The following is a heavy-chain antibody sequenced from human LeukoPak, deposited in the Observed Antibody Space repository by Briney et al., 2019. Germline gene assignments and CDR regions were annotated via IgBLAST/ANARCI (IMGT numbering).Heavy chain of an antibody. V-gene: IGHV3-53*01. Sequence: GGSLRLSCAASEFTVSSNYMSWVRQAPGKGLEWVSVIYSGGSTYYADSVKGRFTISRDNSKNTLYLQMNSLRAEDTAVYYCASSSYGDYTFDYWGQGTLVTVSS. J-gene: IGHJ4*02. D-gene: IGHD4-17*01. CDR3: ASSSYGDYTFDY. CDR1: EFTVSSNY. CDR2: IYSGGST.